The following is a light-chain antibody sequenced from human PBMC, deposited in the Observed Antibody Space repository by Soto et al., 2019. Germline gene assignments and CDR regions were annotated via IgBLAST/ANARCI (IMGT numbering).Light chain of an antibody. V-gene: IGKV1-5*03. J-gene: IGKJ1*01. CDR3: QHYNSQRT. CDR1: QYISSW. Sequence: DIQMTQSPSTLSASVGDRVTITCRASQYISSWLAWYQQKPGKAPKLLIYKASSLESGVPSRFSGSGSGTEFTLTISSLQPDDVATYYCQHYNSQRTFGQGTKVEIK. CDR2: KAS.